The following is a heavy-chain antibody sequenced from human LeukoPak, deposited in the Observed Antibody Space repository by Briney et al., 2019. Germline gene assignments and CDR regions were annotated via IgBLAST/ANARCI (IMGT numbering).Heavy chain of an antibody. CDR3: ARVLGIQLWGSSDY. Sequence: ASVKVSFTASGYTFTIYGITWVRQAPGQGLEWMGWISAYNGNTNYAQKFQDRVTMTTDTSTSTAYMELRSLRSDDTAMYYCARVLGIQLWGSSDYWGQGTLVTVSS. CDR2: ISAYNGNT. CDR1: GYTFTIYG. D-gene: IGHD5-18*01. J-gene: IGHJ4*02. V-gene: IGHV1-18*01.